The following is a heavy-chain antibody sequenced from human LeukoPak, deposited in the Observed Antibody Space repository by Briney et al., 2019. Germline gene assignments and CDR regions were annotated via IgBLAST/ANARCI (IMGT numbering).Heavy chain of an antibody. CDR3: ARDLGMGTRIDF. D-gene: IGHD5-24*01. CDR1: AFTLSSFG. Sequence: GGSLRLSCAASAFTLSSFGMHWVRQAPGKGLEWVAFIRFDGSNEYYTDSVKGRFTISRDNSKNTLSLQMNSLRPEDTAVYYCARDLGMGTRIDFRGQGTLVTVSS. V-gene: IGHV3-30*02. J-gene: IGHJ4*02. CDR2: IRFDGSNE.